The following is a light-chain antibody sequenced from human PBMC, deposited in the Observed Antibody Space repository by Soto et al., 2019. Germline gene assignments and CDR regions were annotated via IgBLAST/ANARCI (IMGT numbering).Light chain of an antibody. J-gene: IGKJ1*01. CDR1: QSISSW. CDR3: QQYNSLWT. Sequence: DIQMTQSPSTLSASVGDRVTITCRASQSISSWLAWYQQKPGKAPKLLIYDASSLESGVPSRSSGSGSGTEFTLTISSMQPDDFATYYCQQYNSLWTFGQGTKVDI. V-gene: IGKV1-5*01. CDR2: DAS.